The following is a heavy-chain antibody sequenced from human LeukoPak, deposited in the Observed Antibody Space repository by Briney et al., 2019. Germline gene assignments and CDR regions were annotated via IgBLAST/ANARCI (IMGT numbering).Heavy chain of an antibody. D-gene: IGHD6-13*01. V-gene: IGHV3-30*04. J-gene: IGHJ4*02. CDR1: GFTFSSYA. CDR3: AKDHVNAGRLDY. Sequence: GGSLRLSCAASGFTFSSYAMYWVRQAPGKGLEWVAVISYDGSDKFYADSVKGRFTISRDNSKNTVYLQMDNLRPEDTALYYCAKDHVNAGRLDYWGQGTPVTVSS. CDR2: ISYDGSDK.